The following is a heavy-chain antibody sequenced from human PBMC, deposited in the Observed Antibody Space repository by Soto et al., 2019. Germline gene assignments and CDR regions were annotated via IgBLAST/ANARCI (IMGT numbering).Heavy chain of an antibody. Sequence: QITLKESGPTLVKPTQTLTLTCTFSGFSLSTSGVGVGWIRQPPGKALEWLALIYWDDDKRYSPSLKSRLTNXKXTXXNQVVLTMTNMTPVATATYYCAHTDRVRGVICSDYWGQGTLVTVSS. V-gene: IGHV2-5*02. CDR3: AHTDRVRGVICSDY. CDR1: GFSLSTSGVG. CDR2: IYWDDDK. D-gene: IGHD3-10*01. J-gene: IGHJ4*02.